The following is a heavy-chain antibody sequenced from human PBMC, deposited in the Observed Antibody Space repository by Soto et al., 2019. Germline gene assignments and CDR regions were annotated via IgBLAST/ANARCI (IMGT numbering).Heavy chain of an antibody. Sequence: DVQLVESGGGLIQPGESLRLSCAAFGLTISGKKYVAWVRQAPGKGLEWVSALYDVDGSFYADSVTGRFTTSSDSSKTTVYLQMNDLRPDDPAVYYCATWHEREHAFDVWGQGTTVNIAS. CDR1: GLTISGKKY. CDR3: ATWHEREHAFDV. CDR2: LYDVDGS. V-gene: IGHV3-53*01. J-gene: IGHJ3*01. D-gene: IGHD1-1*01.